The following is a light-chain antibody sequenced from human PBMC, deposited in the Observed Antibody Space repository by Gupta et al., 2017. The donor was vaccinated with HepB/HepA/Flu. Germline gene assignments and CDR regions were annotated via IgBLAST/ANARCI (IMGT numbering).Light chain of an antibody. CDR1: SSDVGGYNY. V-gene: IGLV2-14*03. CDR2: DVS. CDR3: SSYTSSSTPH. J-gene: IGLJ1*01. Sequence: SALTQPASVSGSPGQSITISCTGTSSDVGGYNYVSWYQQHPGKAPKLMIYDVSNRPSGVSNRFSGSKSGNTASLTISGLQAEDEADYSCSSYTSSSTPHFGTGTKVTVL.